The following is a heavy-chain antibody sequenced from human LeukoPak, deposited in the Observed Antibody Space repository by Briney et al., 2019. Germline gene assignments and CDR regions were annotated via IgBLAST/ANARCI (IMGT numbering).Heavy chain of an antibody. Sequence: SETLSLTCTVSGGSISSSSYYWGWIRQPPGKGLEWIGRIYYSGSTYYNPSLKSRVTISVDTSKNQFSLKLSSVTAADTAVYYCARGFEGDFWSGYYMPFDYWGQGTLVTVSS. CDR3: ARGFEGDFWSGYYMPFDY. CDR1: GGSISSSSYY. CDR2: IYYSGST. D-gene: IGHD3-3*01. V-gene: IGHV4-39*07. J-gene: IGHJ4*02.